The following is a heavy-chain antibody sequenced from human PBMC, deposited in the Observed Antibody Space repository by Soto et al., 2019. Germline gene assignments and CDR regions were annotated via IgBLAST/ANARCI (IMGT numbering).Heavy chain of an antibody. CDR2: ISSSSSTT. Sequence: PGGSLRLSCAASGFTFSSYAMSWVRQAPGKGLEWVSYISSSSSTTYYADSVKGRFTISRDNAKNSLYLQMNSLRAEDTAVYYCARYCSDGSCYSAFDYWGQGTLVTVSS. D-gene: IGHD2-15*01. CDR3: ARYCSDGSCYSAFDY. J-gene: IGHJ4*02. CDR1: GFTFSSYA. V-gene: IGHV3-48*04.